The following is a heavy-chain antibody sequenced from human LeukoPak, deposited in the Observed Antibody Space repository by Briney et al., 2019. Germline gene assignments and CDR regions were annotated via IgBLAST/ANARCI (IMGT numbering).Heavy chain of an antibody. V-gene: IGHV4-39*01. CDR3: AGHPGKWELLHGSPYHDAFDI. J-gene: IGHJ3*02. CDR2: IYYRGRT. Sequence: PSEPLSPTCTVLGASISSSSYYWGWIRQPTGKGLEGIGSIYYRGRTYCSPPLKSGVTISVDTPKSQFSLKLSSVTAADTAVYYCAGHPGKWELLHGSPYHDAFDIWVQGTMVTVCS. D-gene: IGHD1-26*01. CDR1: GASISSSSYY.